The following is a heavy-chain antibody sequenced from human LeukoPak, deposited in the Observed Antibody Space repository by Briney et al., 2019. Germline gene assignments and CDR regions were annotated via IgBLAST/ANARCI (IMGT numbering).Heavy chain of an antibody. V-gene: IGHV1-18*01. CDR2: ISAYNGNT. CDR1: GYTFTSYG. D-gene: IGHD4-23*01. J-gene: IGHJ6*02. CDR3: ARGVSGVYAGNLHCYGMDV. Sequence: ASVKVSCKASGYTFTSYGTSWVRQAPGQGLEWMGWISAYNGNTNYAQKLQGRVTMTTDTSTSTAYMELRSLRSDDTAVYYCARGVSGVYAGNLHCYGMDVWGQGTMVTVSS.